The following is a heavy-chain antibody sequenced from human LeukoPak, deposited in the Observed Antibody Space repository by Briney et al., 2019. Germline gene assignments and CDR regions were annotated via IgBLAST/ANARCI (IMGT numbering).Heavy chain of an antibody. J-gene: IGHJ5*02. D-gene: IGHD6-19*01. CDR2: ISGSGGST. V-gene: IGHV3-23*01. Sequence: GGSLRLSCAASGFTFSSYAMSWVRLAPGKGLEWVSAISGSGGSTYYADSVKGRFTISRDNSKNTLYLQMNSLRAEDTAVYYCAKDHEIAVAGDWFDPWGQGTLVTVSS. CDR1: GFTFSSYA. CDR3: AKDHEIAVAGDWFDP.